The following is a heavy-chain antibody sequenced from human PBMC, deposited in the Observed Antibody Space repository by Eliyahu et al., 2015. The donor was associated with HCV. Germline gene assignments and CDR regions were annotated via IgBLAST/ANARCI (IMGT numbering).Heavy chain of an antibody. Sequence: QVQLVESGGGVXQPGRSLXLSCAASGFSFSSYGMHWVRQAPGKGLEWVALIWYDGSSKYYADSVKGRFTISRDNSKNTLYLQMNSLRAEDTAVYYCARDNSGRYYAYWGQGTPVTVSS. CDR3: ARDNSGRYYAY. CDR1: GFSFSSYG. J-gene: IGHJ4*02. D-gene: IGHD1-26*01. V-gene: IGHV3-33*01. CDR2: IWYDGSSK.